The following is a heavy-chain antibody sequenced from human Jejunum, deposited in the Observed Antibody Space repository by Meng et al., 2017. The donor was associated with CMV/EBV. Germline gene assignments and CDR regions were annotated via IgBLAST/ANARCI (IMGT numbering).Heavy chain of an antibody. CDR1: ISSGYY. J-gene: IGHJ6*02. CDR2: IYLSGST. V-gene: IGHV4-38-2*02. CDR3: ARDGGLTPYYYYYYGMDV. Sequence: ISSGYYWGWIRQPPGKGLEWIGSIYLSGSTYYNPSLKSRVTISVDTSKNQFSLKLSSVTAADTAVYYCARDGGLTPYYYYYYGMDVWGQGTTVTVSS.